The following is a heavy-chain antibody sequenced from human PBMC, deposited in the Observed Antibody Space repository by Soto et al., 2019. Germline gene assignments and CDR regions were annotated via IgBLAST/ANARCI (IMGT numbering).Heavy chain of an antibody. J-gene: IGHJ4*02. CDR1: GYTFTSYD. CDR2: MNTNSGNT. Sequence: GASVKVSCKASGYTFTSYDSKWVRQATGQGLEWMGWMNTNSGNTGYAQKFQGRVNMTRNTSISRADMELSSLRSEDSAVYYCARASSSGWSNFDYWGQGTLVTVSS. CDR3: ARASSSGWSNFDY. D-gene: IGHD6-19*01. V-gene: IGHV1-8*01.